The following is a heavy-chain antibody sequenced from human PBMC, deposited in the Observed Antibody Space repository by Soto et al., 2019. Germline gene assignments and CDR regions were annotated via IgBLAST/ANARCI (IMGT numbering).Heavy chain of an antibody. CDR3: ARNVPVTALGY. J-gene: IGHJ4*02. V-gene: IGHV3-66*01. CDR1: GVTVGNNY. D-gene: IGHD4-17*01. Sequence: EVRLVESGGGLVQPGGSLRLSCAASGVTVGNNYMSWVRQAPGEGLEWVSVTYRGGATRYADSVKGRFTMSRASTKNTAYLQMDSLRAEDTAVYFCARNVPVTALGYWGQGSLVTVSS. CDR2: TYRGGAT.